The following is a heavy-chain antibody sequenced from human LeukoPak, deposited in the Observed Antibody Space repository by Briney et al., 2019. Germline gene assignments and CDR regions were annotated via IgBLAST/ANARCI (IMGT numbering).Heavy chain of an antibody. Sequence: PSETLSLTCAVYGGSFSGYYWSWIRQPPGKGLEWIGEINHSGSTNYNPSLKSRVTISVDTSKNQFSLKLSSVTAADTAVYYCARHSLNCGGDCYTYYYYMDVWGKGTTVTISS. D-gene: IGHD2-21*02. J-gene: IGHJ6*03. V-gene: IGHV4-34*01. CDR1: GGSFSGYY. CDR3: ARHSLNCGGDCYTYYYYMDV. CDR2: INHSGST.